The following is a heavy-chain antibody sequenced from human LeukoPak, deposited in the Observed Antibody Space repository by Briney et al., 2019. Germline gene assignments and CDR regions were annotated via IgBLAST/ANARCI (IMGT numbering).Heavy chain of an antibody. J-gene: IGHJ5*02. CDR2: IYTSGST. V-gene: IGHV4-4*07. CDR1: GGSISGYY. CDR3: AREPPRGHMVYAMS. D-gene: IGHD2-8*01. Sequence: SETLSLTCTVYGGSISGYYWSLIRQPAGKGLEWIGRIYTSGSTNYNPSLKSRVTMSVDTSKNQYSLKLSSVAAADTAVYYGAREPPRGHMVYAMSWGQGTLVTVSS.